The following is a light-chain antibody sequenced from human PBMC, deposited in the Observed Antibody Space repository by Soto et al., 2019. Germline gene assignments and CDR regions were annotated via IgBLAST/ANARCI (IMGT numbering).Light chain of an antibody. V-gene: IGKV1-5*03. CDR1: QTINIW. Sequence: DIQMTQSPSTLSASVGDRVTITCRASQTINIWLAWYQQKPGKAPKLLIYKASSLQSGVPSRFSGSGSGTEFTLTISSLQPDDFATYDCQQYNSYWYTFGQGTNLEIK. CDR2: KAS. J-gene: IGKJ2*01. CDR3: QQYNSYWYT.